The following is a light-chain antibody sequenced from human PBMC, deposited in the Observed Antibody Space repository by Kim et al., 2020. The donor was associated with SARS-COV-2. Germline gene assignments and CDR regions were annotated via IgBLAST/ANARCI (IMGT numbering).Light chain of an antibody. Sequence: QPVLTQPPSASASLGASVTLTCTLSSGYSNYKVDWYQQRPGKGPRFVMRVGTGGIVGSKGDGIPDRFSVLGSGLNRYLTIKNIQEEDESDYHCGADHGSGSNFVEGVVFGGGTKLTVL. CDR1: SGYSNYK. J-gene: IGLJ2*01. CDR3: GADHGSGSNFVEGVV. V-gene: IGLV9-49*01. CDR2: VGTGGIVG.